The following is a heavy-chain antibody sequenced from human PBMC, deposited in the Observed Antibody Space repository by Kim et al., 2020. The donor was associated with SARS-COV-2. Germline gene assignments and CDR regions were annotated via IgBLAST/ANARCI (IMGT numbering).Heavy chain of an antibody. V-gene: IGHV3-30*07. D-gene: IGHD1-26*01. Sequence: VQCRFTISRDNSKNTLYLQMNSLRAEDTAVYYCARELSGGGSYYAYYFDYWGQGTLVTVSS. J-gene: IGHJ4*02. CDR3: ARELSGGGSYYAYYFDY.